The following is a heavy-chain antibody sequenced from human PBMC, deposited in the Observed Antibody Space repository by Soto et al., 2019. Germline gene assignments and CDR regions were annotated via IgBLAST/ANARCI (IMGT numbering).Heavy chain of an antibody. D-gene: IGHD2-2*01. CDR3: ARLFDDVVVPAAIGY. J-gene: IGHJ4*02. CDR2: IYYSGST. V-gene: IGHV4-59*01. CDR1: GGSISSYY. Sequence: SETLSLTCTVSGGSISSYYWSWIRQPPGKGLEWIGYIYYSGSTNYYPSLKSRVTISVDTSKNQFSLKLSSVTAADTAVYYCARLFDDVVVPAAIGYWGQGTLVTVSS.